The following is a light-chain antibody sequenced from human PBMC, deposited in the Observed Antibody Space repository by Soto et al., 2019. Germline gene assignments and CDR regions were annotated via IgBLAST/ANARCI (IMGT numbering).Light chain of an antibody. J-gene: IGLJ2*01. CDR1: SSDVGGYNY. Sequence: QSALTQPASVSGSPGQSITISCTGTSSDVGGYNYVSWYQQHPGKAPKLMIYDVSNRPSGVSNRFSGSKSGNTACLTISGLQAEDEADYYCSSYTSSSTRVVFGGGTKVTVL. V-gene: IGLV2-14*01. CDR3: SSYTSSSTRVV. CDR2: DVS.